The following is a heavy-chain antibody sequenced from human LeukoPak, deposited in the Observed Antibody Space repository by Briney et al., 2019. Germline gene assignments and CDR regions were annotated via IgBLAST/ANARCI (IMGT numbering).Heavy chain of an antibody. J-gene: IGHJ4*02. CDR1: GFTFSSYA. CDR2: ISGSGGST. V-gene: IGHV3-23*01. D-gene: IGHD3-9*01. CDR3: AKKGFDWLLLY. Sequence: GGSLRLSCATSGFTFSSYAMSWVRQAPGKGLEWVSAISGSGGSTYYADSVKGRFTISRDNSKNTLYLQMNSLRAEDTAVYYCAKKGFDWLLLYWGQGTLVTVSS.